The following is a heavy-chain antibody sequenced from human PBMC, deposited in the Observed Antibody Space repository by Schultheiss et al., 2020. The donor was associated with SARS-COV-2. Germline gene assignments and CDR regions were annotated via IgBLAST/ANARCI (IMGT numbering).Heavy chain of an antibody. Sequence: SETLSLTCTVSGGSISSYYWSWIRQPPGKGLEWIGYIYYSGSTYYNPSLKSRVTISVDTSKNQFSLKLSSVTAADTAVYYCARAYGDYFVNFYYWGQGTLVTVSS. J-gene: IGHJ4*02. V-gene: IGHV4-59*08. CDR1: GGSISSYY. CDR3: ARAYGDYFVNFYY. D-gene: IGHD4-17*01. CDR2: IYYSGST.